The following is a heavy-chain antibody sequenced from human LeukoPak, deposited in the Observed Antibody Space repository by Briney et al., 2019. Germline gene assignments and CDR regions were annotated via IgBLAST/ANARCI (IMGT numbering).Heavy chain of an antibody. Sequence: PGRSLRPSCAASGFTFSSYGMHWVRQAPGKGLEWVAVISYDGSNKYYADSVKGRFTISRDNSKNTLYLQMNSLRAEDTAVYYCATVDLYDSSGYYYRTGFDYWGQGTLVTVSS. CDR1: GFTFSSYG. V-gene: IGHV3-30*03. J-gene: IGHJ4*02. D-gene: IGHD3-22*01. CDR2: ISYDGSNK. CDR3: ATVDLYDSSGYYYRTGFDY.